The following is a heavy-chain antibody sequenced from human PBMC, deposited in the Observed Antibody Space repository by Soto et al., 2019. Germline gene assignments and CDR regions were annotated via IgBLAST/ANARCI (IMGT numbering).Heavy chain of an antibody. CDR3: ARGVVPAANEEYYFDC. D-gene: IGHD2-2*01. V-gene: IGHV1-69*01. J-gene: IGHJ4*01. CDR1: GDTFSSYA. CDR2: IIPIFGTA. Sequence: QVQLVQSGAEVKKPGSSVKVSCKASGDTFSSYAISWVRQAPGQGLEWMGGIIPIFGTANYAQKFQGRVTITADESTSTAYMDLSSLRAEDTAVYYCARGVVPAANEEYYFDCWGHGTLVTVSS.